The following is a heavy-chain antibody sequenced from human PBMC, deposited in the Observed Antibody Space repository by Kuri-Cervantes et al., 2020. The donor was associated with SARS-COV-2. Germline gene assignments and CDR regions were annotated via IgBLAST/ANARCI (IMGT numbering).Heavy chain of an antibody. Sequence: SLKISCTTSGFSFRDFGVTWFRQAPGKGLEWVGFIKSKAYGETAEYAASVKGRFTISRDDSKTIAYLQMNSLKTEDTAVYYCTRMSTQYYDFWSGGYRDFDYWGQGTLVTVSS. D-gene: IGHD3-3*01. CDR3: TRMSTQYYDFWSGGYRDFDY. CDR2: IKSKAYGETA. V-gene: IGHV3-49*03. CDR1: GFSFRDFG. J-gene: IGHJ4*02.